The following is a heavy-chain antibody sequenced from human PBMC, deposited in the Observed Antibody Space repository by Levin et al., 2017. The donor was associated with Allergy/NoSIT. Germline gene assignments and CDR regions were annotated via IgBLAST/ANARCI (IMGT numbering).Heavy chain of an antibody. Sequence: PGGSLRLSCAASGFTFSTYWMTWVRQAPGKGLEWLANIKEDGSDKYYGASVKGRFTISRDNAKNALYLQMNSLRAEDTALYYCVTDRGWLAFDCWGRGTLVTVSS. CDR1: GFTFSTYW. CDR3: VTDRGWLAFDC. D-gene: IGHD6-19*01. J-gene: IGHJ4*02. V-gene: IGHV3-7*05. CDR2: IKEDGSDK.